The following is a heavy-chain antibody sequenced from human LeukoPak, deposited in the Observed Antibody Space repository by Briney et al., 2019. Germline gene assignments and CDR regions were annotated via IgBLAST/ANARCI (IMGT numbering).Heavy chain of an antibody. V-gene: IGHV1-2*02. CDR3: ASLRNTIAVAGKDFDY. CDR2: ISPNSGGT. J-gene: IGHJ4*02. Sequence: GASVKGSCKAAGYTFTGYYMHWVQQAPGQGLEWMGWISPNSGGTNYAQKFQGRVTMTRDTSISTAYMEPSRLSSDDTAVYYCASLRNTIAVAGKDFDYWGQGTLVTVSS. D-gene: IGHD6-19*01. CDR1: GYTFTGYY.